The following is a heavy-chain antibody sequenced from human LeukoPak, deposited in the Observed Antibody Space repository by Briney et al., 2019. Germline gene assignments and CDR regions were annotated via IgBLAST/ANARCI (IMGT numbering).Heavy chain of an antibody. Sequence: PGGFLRLSCAASGFTFSSYAMSWVRQAPGKGLEWVSAISGSGGSTYYADSVKGRFTISRDNSKNTLYLQMNSLRAEDTAVYYCAPDGGARPPPTDYWGQGTLVTVSS. V-gene: IGHV3-23*01. CDR1: GFTFSSYA. CDR2: ISGSGGST. J-gene: IGHJ4*02. D-gene: IGHD1-26*01. CDR3: APDGGARPPPTDY.